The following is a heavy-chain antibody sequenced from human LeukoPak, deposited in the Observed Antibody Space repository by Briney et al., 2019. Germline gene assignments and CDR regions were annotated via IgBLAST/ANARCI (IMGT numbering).Heavy chain of an antibody. CDR1: GFNFANHA. V-gene: IGHV3-23*01. Sequence: SGGSLRLSCAASGFNFANHAMSWVRQTAGKGLEWVSAISGGGDITYYADSVKGRFTISGDNSKDTLFLQMHSLRPGDTAVYYCVREDTPATANYWGQGTLVTISS. J-gene: IGHJ4*02. CDR2: ISGGGDIT. CDR3: VREDTPATANY. D-gene: IGHD2-21*02.